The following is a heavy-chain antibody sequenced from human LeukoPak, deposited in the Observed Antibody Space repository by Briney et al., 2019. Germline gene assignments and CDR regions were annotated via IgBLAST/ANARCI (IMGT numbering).Heavy chain of an antibody. J-gene: IGHJ4*02. CDR1: GGSFSGYY. CDR2: INHSGST. D-gene: IGHD3-3*01. CDR3: ASGGYYDFWSGYYDY. V-gene: IGHV4-34*01. Sequence: SETLSLTCAVYGGSFSGYYRSWIRQPPGKGLEWIGEINHSGSTNYNPSLKSRVTISVDTSKNQFSLKLSSVTAADTAVYYCASGGYYDFWSGYYDYWGQGTLVTVSS.